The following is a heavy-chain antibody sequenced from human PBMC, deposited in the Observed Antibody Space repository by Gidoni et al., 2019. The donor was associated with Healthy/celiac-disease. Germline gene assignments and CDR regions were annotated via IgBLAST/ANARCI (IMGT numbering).Heavy chain of an antibody. D-gene: IGHD4-17*01. Sequence: QLQLQESGPGLVKPSEPLSLTCTVSAASLCSSSYYWGWIRQPPGKGLEWIGRIYYSGSTYYNPSLKSRVTISVDTSKNQFSLKLSSVTAADTAVYYCARPHYGDYRNWFDPWGQGTLVTVSS. CDR3: ARPHYGDYRNWFDP. V-gene: IGHV4-39*01. J-gene: IGHJ5*02. CDR1: AASLCSSSYY. CDR2: IYYSGST.